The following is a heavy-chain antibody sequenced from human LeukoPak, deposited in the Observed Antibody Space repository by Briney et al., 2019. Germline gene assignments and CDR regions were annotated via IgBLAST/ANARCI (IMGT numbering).Heavy chain of an antibody. CDR3: VLLLPDYYYGMDV. CDR1: GYSFTSYW. V-gene: IGHV5-51*01. J-gene: IGHJ6*02. Sequence: GESLKISCKGSGYSFTSYWIGWVRQMPGKGLEWMGIIYPGDSDTRYSPSFQGQVTISADKSISTAYLQWSSLKASDTAMYYCVLLLPDYYYGMDVWGQGTTVTVSS. CDR2: IYPGDSDT. D-gene: IGHD3-22*01.